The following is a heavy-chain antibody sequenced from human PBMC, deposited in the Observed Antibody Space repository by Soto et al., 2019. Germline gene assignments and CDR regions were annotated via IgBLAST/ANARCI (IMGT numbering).Heavy chain of an antibody. J-gene: IGHJ4*02. Sequence: GGSLRLSCAASGFTFSNAWMSWVRQAPGKGLEWVGRIKSKTDGGTTDYAAPAKGRFTISRDDSKNTLYLQMNSLKTEDTAVYYCTSEFLAAYSGWYPNFDYWGQGTLVTVSS. CDR3: TSEFLAAYSGWYPNFDY. CDR1: GFTFSNAW. CDR2: IKSKTDGGTT. D-gene: IGHD6-19*01. V-gene: IGHV3-15*01.